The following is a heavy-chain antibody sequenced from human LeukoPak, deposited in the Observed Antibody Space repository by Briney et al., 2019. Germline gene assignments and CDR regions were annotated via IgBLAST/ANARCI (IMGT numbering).Heavy chain of an antibody. CDR2: IYYSGST. J-gene: IGHJ4*02. CDR3: AVVMGAVDY. Sequence: GSLRLSCAASGFTFSSYAMSWVRQPPGKGLEWIGSIYYSGSTYYNPSLKSRVTISVDTSKNQFSLKLSSVTAADTAVYYCAVVMGAVDYWGQGTLVTVSS. V-gene: IGHV4-39*01. CDR1: GFTFSSYA. D-gene: IGHD3-22*01.